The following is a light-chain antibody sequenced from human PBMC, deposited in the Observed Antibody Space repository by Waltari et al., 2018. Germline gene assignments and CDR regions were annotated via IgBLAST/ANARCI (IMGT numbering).Light chain of an antibody. CDR3: QSYDSGLGVVV. CDR2: ANN. V-gene: IGLV1-40*01. CDR1: SSNIGSGYD. Sequence: QSVLTQPPSLSGAPGQRVTISCTGSSSNIGSGYDVHWYHHLPGTAPKLLIYANNNRPPGVPDRFSGSKSGTSASLAITGLQAEDEADYYNQSYDSGLGVVVFGGGTKLTVL. J-gene: IGLJ2*01.